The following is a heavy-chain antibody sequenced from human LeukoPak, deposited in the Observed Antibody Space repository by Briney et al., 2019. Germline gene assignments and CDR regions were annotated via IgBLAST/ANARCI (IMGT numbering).Heavy chain of an antibody. CDR2: ISTSSSYI. D-gene: IGHD1-26*01. Sequence: GGSLRLSCAASGFTFSTYSMHWVRQAPGKGLEWVSSISTSSSYIYYADSVKGRFTISRDNAKNSLFLQMSGLRAEDTAVYYCAREERRVSSRIDFWGQGTLVTVCS. J-gene: IGHJ4*02. CDR1: GFTFSTYS. V-gene: IGHV3-21*01. CDR3: AREERRVSSRIDF.